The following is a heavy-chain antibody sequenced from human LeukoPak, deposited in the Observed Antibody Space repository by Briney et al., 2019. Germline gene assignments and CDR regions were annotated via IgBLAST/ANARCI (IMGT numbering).Heavy chain of an antibody. CDR3: ARAIAAAQPFDP. Sequence: ASVKVSCKASGYTFSSYGINWVRQAPGQGLEWMGWISAYNGNTNYAQKLQGRVTKTTDTSTSTAYMELRSLRSDDTAVYYCARAIAAAQPFDPWGQGTLVTVSS. CDR2: ISAYNGNT. J-gene: IGHJ5*02. V-gene: IGHV1-18*01. CDR1: GYTFSSYG. D-gene: IGHD6-13*01.